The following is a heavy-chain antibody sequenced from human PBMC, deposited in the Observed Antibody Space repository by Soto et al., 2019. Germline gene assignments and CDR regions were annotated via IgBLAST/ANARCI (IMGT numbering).Heavy chain of an antibody. D-gene: IGHD5-12*01. Sequence: QVQLVQSGAEVKKPGASVKVSCKASGYTFTSYDINWVRQATGQGLEWMGWMNPNSGNTGYAQKFQGRVTMTRNTSISTAYMELSSLRSEDTAVYYCARGPGSGYDRTQAWFDPWGQGTLVTVSS. CDR3: ARGPGSGYDRTQAWFDP. CDR2: MNPNSGNT. V-gene: IGHV1-8*01. CDR1: GYTFTSYD. J-gene: IGHJ5*02.